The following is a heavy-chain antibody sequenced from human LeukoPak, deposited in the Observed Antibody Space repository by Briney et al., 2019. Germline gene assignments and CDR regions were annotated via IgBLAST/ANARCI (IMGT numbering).Heavy chain of an antibody. CDR2: IHDTRGT. D-gene: IGHD6-13*01. CDR3: AGGIGYATSPADH. CDR1: GGSMKNYY. V-gene: IGHV4-59*01. Sequence: SETLSLTCTVSGGSMKNYYWSWIRQPPGKGLEWIGYIHDTRGTNYNPYLKSRVTMSLDTSKNHFSLSLNSVTAANTAVYFCAGGIGYATSPADHLGQGTLVIVSS. J-gene: IGHJ5*02.